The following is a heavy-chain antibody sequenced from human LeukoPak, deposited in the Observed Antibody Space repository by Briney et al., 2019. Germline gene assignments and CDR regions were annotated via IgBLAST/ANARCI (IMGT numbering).Heavy chain of an antibody. CDR2: IYYSGST. J-gene: IGHJ5*02. Sequence: SETLSLTCTVSGGSISSSSYYWGWIRQPPGKGLEWIGSIYYSGSTYYNPSLKSRVTISVDTSKNQFSLKLSSVTAADTAVYYCAREDIVVVVAATGPNWFDPWGQGTLVTVSS. CDR3: AREDIVVVVAATGPNWFDP. CDR1: GGSISSSSYY. D-gene: IGHD2-15*01. V-gene: IGHV4-39*07.